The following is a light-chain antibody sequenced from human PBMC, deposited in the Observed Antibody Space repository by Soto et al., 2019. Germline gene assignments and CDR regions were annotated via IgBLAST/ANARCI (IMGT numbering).Light chain of an antibody. CDR1: SSNIGAGYD. CDR2: GNS. Sequence: QSVLTQPPSVSGAPGQRVTISCTGSSSNIGAGYDVHWYQQLPGTAPKLLIYGNSNRPSGVPDRFSGSKSSTSASLAITGFRFEDEVDYYGHPYAGTPHFVWGTGTKVTV. J-gene: IGLJ1*01. CDR3: HPYAGTPHFV. V-gene: IGLV1-40*01.